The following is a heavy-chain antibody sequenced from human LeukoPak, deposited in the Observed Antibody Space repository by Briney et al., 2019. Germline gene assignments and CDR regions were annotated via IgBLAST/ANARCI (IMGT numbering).Heavy chain of an antibody. D-gene: IGHD1-26*01. J-gene: IGHJ4*02. Sequence: ASGTLSLTCAVSGGSISSSNWWSWVRQPPGKGLEWIGEIYHSGSTNYNPSLKSRVTISVAKSKNQFSLKLSSVTAADTAVYYCARDPSFSGNYYFDYWGQGTLVTVSS. CDR1: GGSISSSNW. CDR2: IYHSGST. CDR3: ARDPSFSGNYYFDY. V-gene: IGHV4-4*02.